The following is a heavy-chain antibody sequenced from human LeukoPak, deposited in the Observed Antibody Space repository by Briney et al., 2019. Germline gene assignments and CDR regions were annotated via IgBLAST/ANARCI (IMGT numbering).Heavy chain of an antibody. V-gene: IGHV3-53*01. CDR1: GFIVSSNY. J-gene: IGHJ4*02. CDR2: IYSGGST. D-gene: IGHD6-19*01. CDR3: ASGRAVAPAFDY. Sequence: GGSLRLSCAASGFIVSSNYMSWVRQAPGKGLEWVSVIYSGGSTYYADSVKGRFTISRDNSKNTLYLQMNSLRAEDTAVYYCASGRAVAPAFDYWGQGALVTVSS.